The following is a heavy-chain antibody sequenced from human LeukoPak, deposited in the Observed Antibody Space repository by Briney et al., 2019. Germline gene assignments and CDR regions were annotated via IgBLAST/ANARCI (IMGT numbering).Heavy chain of an antibody. CDR2: ISSSSSTI. J-gene: IGHJ4*02. CDR3: ATWYAADH. V-gene: IGHV3-48*04. D-gene: IGHD6-13*01. CDR1: GYTFSSYS. Sequence: PGGSLRLSCAASGYTFSSYSMNWVRQAPGKGLEWVSYISSSSSTIYYADSVKGRFTISRDNAKNSLYLQMNSLRAEDTAVYYCATWYAADHWGQGTLVTVSS.